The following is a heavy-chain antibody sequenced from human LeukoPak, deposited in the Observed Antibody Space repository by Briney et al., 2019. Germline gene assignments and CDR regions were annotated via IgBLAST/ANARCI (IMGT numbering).Heavy chain of an antibody. CDR3: ASTRRAVAGPKSIDY. CDR1: GGSFSGYY. D-gene: IGHD6-19*01. Sequence: SETLSFTXAVYGGSFSGYYWSWIRQPPGKGLEWIGEINHSGSTNYNPSLKSRVTISVDTSKNQFSLKLSSVTAADTAVYYCASTRRAVAGPKSIDYWGQGTLVTVSS. J-gene: IGHJ4*02. V-gene: IGHV4-34*01. CDR2: INHSGST.